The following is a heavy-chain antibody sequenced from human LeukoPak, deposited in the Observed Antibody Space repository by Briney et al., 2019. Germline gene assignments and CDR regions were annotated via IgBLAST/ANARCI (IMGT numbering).Heavy chain of an antibody. V-gene: IGHV1-24*01. Sequence: ASVKVSCKVSGYAPTELSMRWVRQAPGKGLEWMGGLDPADGETIYAQKFQGRVSMTEDTSTDTAYMELSSLRSEDTAVYYCANLLLEIAVGSGVHGRDVWGQGTTVTVSS. CDR3: ANLLLEIAVGSGVHGRDV. CDR1: GYAPTELS. CDR2: LDPADGET. D-gene: IGHD2-2*01. J-gene: IGHJ6*02.